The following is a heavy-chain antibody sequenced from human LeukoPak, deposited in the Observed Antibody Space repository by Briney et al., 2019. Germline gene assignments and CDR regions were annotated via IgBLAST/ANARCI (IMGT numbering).Heavy chain of an antibody. CDR3: ARGPSVLRYSRYYYYMDV. CDR1: GGSISSSSYY. V-gene: IGHV4-39*01. D-gene: IGHD6-13*01. J-gene: IGHJ6*03. Sequence: SSETLSLTCTVSGGSISSSSYYWGWIRQPPGKGLEWIGSIYYSGSTYYNPSLKSRVTISVDTSKNQFSLKLSSVTAADTAVYYCARGPSVLRYSRYYYYMDVWGKGTTVTVSS. CDR2: IYYSGST.